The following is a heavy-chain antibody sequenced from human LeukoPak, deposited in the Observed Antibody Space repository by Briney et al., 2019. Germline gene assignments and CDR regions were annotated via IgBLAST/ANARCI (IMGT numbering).Heavy chain of an antibody. J-gene: IGHJ3*02. CDR1: GGTFSSYA. CDR3: ARVDDYVWGSYRLRGDAFDI. D-gene: IGHD3-16*02. V-gene: IGHV1-69*13. Sequence: SVKVSCKASGGTFSSYAISWVRQAPGQGLEWMGGIIPIFGTANYAQKFQGRVTITADESTSTAYMEPSSLRSEDTAVYYCARVDDYVWGSYRLRGDAFDIWGQGTMVTVSS. CDR2: IIPIFGTA.